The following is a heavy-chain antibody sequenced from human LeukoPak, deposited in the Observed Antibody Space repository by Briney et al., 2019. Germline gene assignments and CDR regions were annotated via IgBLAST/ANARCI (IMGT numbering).Heavy chain of an antibody. CDR3: ARDPQVGAIDY. D-gene: IGHD1-26*01. V-gene: IGHV4-61*02. CDR1: GGSISSGSYY. CDR2: IYTSGST. J-gene: IGHJ4*02. Sequence: SETLSLTCTVSGGSISSGSYYWSWIRQPAGKGLEWIGRIYTSGSTNYNPSLKSRVTISVDTSKNQFSLKLSSVTAADTAVYYCARDPQVGAIDYWGQGTLVTVSS.